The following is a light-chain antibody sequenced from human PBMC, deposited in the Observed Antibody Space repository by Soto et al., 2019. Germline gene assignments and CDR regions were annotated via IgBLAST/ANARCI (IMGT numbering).Light chain of an antibody. Sequence: LTQSPGTLSLSPGERATLACSASQSVSSSYLAWYQQKTGQAPRLLIYAASSRATGIPDRFSGSESGTESTLTSTRMEPQEFTVYYCQQYRSSPPYTLDHGNKLELK. CDR3: QQYRSSPPYT. J-gene: IGKJ2*01. CDR1: QSVSSSY. CDR2: AAS. V-gene: IGKV3-20*01.